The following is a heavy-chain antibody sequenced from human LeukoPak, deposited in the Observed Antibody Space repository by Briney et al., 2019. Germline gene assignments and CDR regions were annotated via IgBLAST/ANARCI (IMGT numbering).Heavy chain of an antibody. CDR2: IVGRNGDP. CDR3: AKVLDDYVWGSYRYPENWFDP. J-gene: IGHJ5*02. V-gene: IGHV3-23*01. Sequence: PGGSLRLSCAASGFTVTTYGVAWVRQAPGKGLEWVSTIVGRNGDPYYTDSVEGRFTMSRDNFKNTLYLQMNSLRVEDTAMYYCAKVLDDYVWGSYRYPENWFDPWGQGTLVTVSS. CDR1: GFTVTTYG. D-gene: IGHD3-16*02.